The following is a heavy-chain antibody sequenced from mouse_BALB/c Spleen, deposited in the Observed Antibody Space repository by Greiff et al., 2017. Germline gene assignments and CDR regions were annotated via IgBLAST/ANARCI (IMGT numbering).Heavy chain of an antibody. CDR3: ARHEILRYYFDY. D-gene: IGHD1-1*01. J-gene: IGHJ2*01. V-gene: IGHV5-12-2*01. CDR2: ISNGGGST. CDR1: GFTFSSYT. Sequence: DVMLVESGGGLVQPGGSLKLSCAASGFTFSSYTMSWVRQTPEKRLEWVAYISNGGGSTYYPDTVKGRFTISRDNAKNTLYLQMSSLKSEDTAMYYCARHEILRYYFDYWGQGTTLTVS.